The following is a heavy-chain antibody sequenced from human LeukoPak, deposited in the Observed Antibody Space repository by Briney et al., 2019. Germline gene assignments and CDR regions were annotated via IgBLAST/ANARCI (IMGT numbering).Heavy chain of an antibody. Sequence: PGGSLRLSCAASGFTFSIYSMNWVRQAPGKGLEWVSSISSSSSYIYYGDSVKGRFTISRDNAKNSLYLQMNSLRVEDTAVYYCARGDSSGYYYGHYWGQGTLVTVSS. CDR3: ARGDSSGYYYGHY. CDR1: GFTFSIYS. D-gene: IGHD3-22*01. CDR2: ISSSSSYI. V-gene: IGHV3-21*01. J-gene: IGHJ4*02.